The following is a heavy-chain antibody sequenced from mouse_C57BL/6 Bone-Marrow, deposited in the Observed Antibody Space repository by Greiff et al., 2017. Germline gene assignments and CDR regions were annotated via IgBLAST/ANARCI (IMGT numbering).Heavy chain of an antibody. D-gene: IGHD1-1*01. Sequence: VQLVESGAELVKPGASVKMSCQASGYTFTTYPIEWMKQNHGKSLEWIGNFHPYNDDTKYNEKFKGKATLTVEKSSSTVYLELSRLTSDDSAVYYCARGRYGRLYYAMDYWGQGASDTVSS. CDR2: FHPYNDDT. CDR3: ARGRYGRLYYAMDY. CDR1: GYTFTTYP. J-gene: IGHJ4*01. V-gene: IGHV1-47*01.